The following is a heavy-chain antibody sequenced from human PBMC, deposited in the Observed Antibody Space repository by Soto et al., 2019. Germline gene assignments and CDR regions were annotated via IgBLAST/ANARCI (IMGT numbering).Heavy chain of an antibody. J-gene: IGHJ5*02. CDR2: INAGNGNT. CDR3: ARDRSSWTNNWFDP. D-gene: IGHD6-13*01. V-gene: IGHV1-3*01. CDR1: GYTFTSYA. Sequence: QVPLVQSGAEVKKPGASVKVSCKASGYTFTSYAMHWVRQAPGQRLKWMGWINAGNGNTKYSQKFQGRVTITRDTSASTAYMELSSLRSEDTAVYYCARDRSSWTNNWFDPWGQGTLVTVSS.